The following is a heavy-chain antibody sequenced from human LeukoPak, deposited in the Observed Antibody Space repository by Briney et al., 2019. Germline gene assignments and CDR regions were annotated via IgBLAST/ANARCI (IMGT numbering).Heavy chain of an antibody. CDR3: AKDRRQLAYFDY. V-gene: IGHV3-74*01. D-gene: IGHD6-13*01. CDR2: INSDGSST. CDR1: GFTFSSYW. J-gene: IGHJ4*02. Sequence: GGSLRLSCAASGFTFSSYWMHWVRQAPGKGLVWVSRINSDGSSTSYADSVKGRFTISRDNAKNTLYLQMNSLRAEDTAVYYCAKDRRQLAYFDYWGQGTLVTVSS.